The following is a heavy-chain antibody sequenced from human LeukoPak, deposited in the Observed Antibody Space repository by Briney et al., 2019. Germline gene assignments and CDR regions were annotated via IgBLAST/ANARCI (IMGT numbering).Heavy chain of an antibody. V-gene: IGHV1-2*02. CDR3: ARESGFYASGSRY. Sequence: WASVTVSCKASGYTFTGYYMHWVRQAPGQGLEWMGWINPNSGGTNYTQKFQGRVTMTRSTSINTAYMELSSLRSEDTAIYYCARESGFYASGSRYWGQGTLVTVSS. J-gene: IGHJ4*02. CDR1: GYTFTGYY. CDR2: INPNSGGT. D-gene: IGHD3-10*01.